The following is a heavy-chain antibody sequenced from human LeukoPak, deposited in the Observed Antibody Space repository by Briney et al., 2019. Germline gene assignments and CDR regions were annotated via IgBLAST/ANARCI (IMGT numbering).Heavy chain of an antibody. Sequence: SSQTLSLTCTVSGGSICSVSYYRSWIRQPAGKGLEWIGRIYTSGSTNYNPSLKSRVTISVDTSKNQFSLKLSSVTAADTAVYYCARDCGSTSCYVFWGQGTLVTVSS. CDR3: ARDCGSTSCYVF. V-gene: IGHV4-61*02. J-gene: IGHJ4*02. CDR1: GGSICSVSYY. D-gene: IGHD2-2*01. CDR2: IYTSGST.